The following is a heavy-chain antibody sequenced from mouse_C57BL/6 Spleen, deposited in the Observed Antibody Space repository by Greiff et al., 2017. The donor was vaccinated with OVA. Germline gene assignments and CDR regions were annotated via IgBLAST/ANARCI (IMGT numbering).Heavy chain of an antibody. D-gene: IGHD2-3*01. CDR2: IYPGDGDT. V-gene: IGHV1-80*01. Sequence: QVQLQQSGAELVKPGASVKISCKASGYAFSSYWMNWVKQRPGKGLEWIGQIYPGDGDTNYNGKFKGKATLTADKSSSTAYMQLSSLTSEDSAVYFCARPRDGYYEFAYWGQGTLVTVSA. CDR3: ARPRDGYYEFAY. J-gene: IGHJ3*01. CDR1: GYAFSSYW.